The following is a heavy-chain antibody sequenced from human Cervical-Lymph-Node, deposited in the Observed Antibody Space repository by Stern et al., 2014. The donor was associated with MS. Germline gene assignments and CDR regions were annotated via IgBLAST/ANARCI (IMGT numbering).Heavy chain of an antibody. Sequence: VQLVESGPGLVKPSETLSLTCTVSGGSISSYYWSWIRQPPGQGLEWIGDIYYSGSTNYTPSLKSRVTISVDTYKNQFSLKLSSVTAADTAVYYCAREALAAGGLDYWGQGTLVTVSS. CDR3: AREALAAGGLDY. CDR1: GGSISSYY. V-gene: IGHV4-59*01. J-gene: IGHJ4*02. D-gene: IGHD6-13*01. CDR2: IYYSGST.